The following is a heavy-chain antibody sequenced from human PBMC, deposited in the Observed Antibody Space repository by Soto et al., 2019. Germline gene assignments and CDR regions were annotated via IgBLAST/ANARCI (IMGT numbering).Heavy chain of an antibody. CDR2: INPSVDRR. CDR1: GFSFSVYF. CDR3: ARDISQNYGTPPVSSWFHP. J-gene: IGHJ5*02. D-gene: IGHD4-17*01. Sequence: ASVKGSCKASGFSFSVYFMHWVRQAPGQGLEWMGIINPSVDRRNYAQKCQCRVTITRDTSTSTGYMDLGSLRYEDTAVYYCARDISQNYGTPPVSSWFHPWAEAIQVTV. V-gene: IGHV1-46*01.